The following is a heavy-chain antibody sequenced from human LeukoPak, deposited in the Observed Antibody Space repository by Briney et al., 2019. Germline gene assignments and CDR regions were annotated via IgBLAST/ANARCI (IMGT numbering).Heavy chain of an antibody. CDR1: GFTFNSYT. J-gene: IGHJ4*02. V-gene: IGHV3-7*04. D-gene: IGHD5-12*01. Sequence: PGGSLRLSCAASGFTFNSYTMNWVRQAPGKGLEWVANIKEDGSEKYYVDSVKGRFTISRDNAKNSLHLQMNSLRAEDTAVYYCARYRGLGGGYYFDYWGQGTLVTVSS. CDR3: ARYRGLGGGYYFDY. CDR2: IKEDGSEK.